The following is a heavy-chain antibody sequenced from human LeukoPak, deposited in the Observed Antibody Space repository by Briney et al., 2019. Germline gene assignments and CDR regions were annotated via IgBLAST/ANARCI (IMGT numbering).Heavy chain of an antibody. D-gene: IGHD3-22*01. CDR1: GGSISSSSYY. J-gene: IGHJ3*02. CDR2: IYYSGST. V-gene: IGHV4-39*07. Sequence: SETLSLTCTVSGGSISSSSYYWGWIRQPPGKGLEWIGSIYYSGSTYYNPSPKSRVTISVDTSKNQFSLKLSSVTAADTAVYYCARDPGYYYDSSDAFDIWGQGTMVTVSS. CDR3: ARDPGYYYDSSDAFDI.